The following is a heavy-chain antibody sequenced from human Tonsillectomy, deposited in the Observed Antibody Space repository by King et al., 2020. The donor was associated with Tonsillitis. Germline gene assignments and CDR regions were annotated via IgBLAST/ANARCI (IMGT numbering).Heavy chain of an antibody. CDR2: INPDGSEK. Sequence: VQLVESGGGLVQPGGSLRLSCAASGFTFSSYWMYWVRQAPGKGLEWVAHINPDGSEKYYFDSVKGRLTISRDNAKNSLYVQMYNLRAEDTAVYYCVGGTIPQLGLKTGFDSWGQGTLVTVSS. J-gene: IGHJ4*02. CDR3: VGGTIPQLGLKTGFDS. D-gene: IGHD1-14*01. CDR1: GFTFSSYW. V-gene: IGHV3-7*03.